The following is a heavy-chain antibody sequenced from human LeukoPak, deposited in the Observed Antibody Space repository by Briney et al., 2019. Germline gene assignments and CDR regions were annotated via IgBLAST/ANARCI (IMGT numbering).Heavy chain of an antibody. J-gene: IGHJ4*02. D-gene: IGHD5-24*01. CDR1: GFTFDDYG. CDR3: AKQTTDGYSPFDY. Sequence: GGSLRLSCAASGFTFDDYGMSWVRQAPGKGLEWVSGINWNGGSTGYADFVKGRFTISRDNAKNSLYLQMNSLRAEDTALYYCAKQTTDGYSPFDYWGQGTLVTVSS. V-gene: IGHV3-20*04. CDR2: INWNGGST.